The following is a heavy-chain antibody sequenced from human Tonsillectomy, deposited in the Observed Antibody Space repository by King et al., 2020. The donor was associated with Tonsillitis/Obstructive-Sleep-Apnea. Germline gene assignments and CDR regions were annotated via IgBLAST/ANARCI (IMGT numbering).Heavy chain of an antibody. CDR2: ISGSGGST. CDR1: GFTFSSYA. CDR3: TKDNYDRTAHNYFFDY. V-gene: IGHV3-23*04. D-gene: IGHD3-16*01. Sequence: VQLVESGGGLVQPGGSLRVSCAASGFTFSSYAMSWVRQAPGKGLEWGSVISGSGGSTNYADSGKGRCTISRDNSKSTVYLQMNSLRVEDTAVYYCTKDNYDRTAHNYFFDYGGQGPLVTVSS. J-gene: IGHJ4*02.